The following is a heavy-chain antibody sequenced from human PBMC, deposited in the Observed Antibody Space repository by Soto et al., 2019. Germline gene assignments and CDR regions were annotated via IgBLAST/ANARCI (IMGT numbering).Heavy chain of an antibody. D-gene: IGHD3-22*01. CDR1: CGSISSYY. Sequence: PSETLSLTCTGSCGSISSYYWSWIRQPVGKGLEWIGRIYTSGSTNYNPSLKSRVTMSVDTSKNQFSLKLSSVTAADTAVYYCARGGGSGYYIDNWFDPWGQGTLVTVSS. J-gene: IGHJ5*02. CDR3: ARGGGSGYYIDNWFDP. CDR2: IYTSGST. V-gene: IGHV4-4*07.